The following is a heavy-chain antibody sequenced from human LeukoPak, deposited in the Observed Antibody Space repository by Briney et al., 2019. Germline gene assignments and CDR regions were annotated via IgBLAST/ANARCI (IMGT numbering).Heavy chain of an antibody. CDR1: GFTFNSYW. V-gene: IGHV3-74*01. D-gene: IGHD3-16*01. Sequence: GGSLRLSCAASGFTFNSYWMHWVRQAPGKGLVWVARINSDGSTTNYADSVKGRFTISRDNAKNTLYLQMNSLRAEDTAVYYCARLTPPFDYWGQGILVTVSS. CDR3: ARLTPPFDY. CDR2: INSDGSTT. J-gene: IGHJ4*02.